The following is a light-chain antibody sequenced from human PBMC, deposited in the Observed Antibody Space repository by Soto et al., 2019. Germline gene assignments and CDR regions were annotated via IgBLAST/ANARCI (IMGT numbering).Light chain of an antibody. J-gene: IGLJ2*01. Sequence: ALTQPASVSGSPGQSITISCTGTSSDVGGYNYVSWYQQHPGKAPKLMIYDVSNRPSGVSNRFSGSKSGNTASLTISGLQAEDEADYYCSSYTSSSAVVFGGGTKVTVL. V-gene: IGLV2-14*01. CDR2: DVS. CDR3: SSYTSSSAVV. CDR1: SSDVGGYNY.